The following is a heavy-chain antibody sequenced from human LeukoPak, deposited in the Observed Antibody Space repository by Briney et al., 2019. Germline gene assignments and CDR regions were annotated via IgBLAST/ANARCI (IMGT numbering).Heavy chain of an antibody. V-gene: IGHV1-2*02. CDR2: INPKSGGT. CDR3: ASVGATWYCGGDCYPDY. Sequence: ASVKVSCKASGHTFTGYYMHWVRQAPGQGLEWMGWINPKSGGTKYAPKLTGSVTMTRVTSISTAYMELSRLRSDDTAVYYCASVGATWYCGGDCYPDYWGQGTLVTVSS. D-gene: IGHD2-21*01. CDR1: GHTFTGYY. J-gene: IGHJ4*02.